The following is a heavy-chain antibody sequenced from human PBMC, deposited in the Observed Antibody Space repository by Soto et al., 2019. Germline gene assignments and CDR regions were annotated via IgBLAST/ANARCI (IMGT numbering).Heavy chain of an antibody. J-gene: IGHJ4*02. D-gene: IGHD3-3*01. Sequence: QLQLQESGPGLVKPSETLSLTCTVSGGSISSSSYYWGWIRQPPGKGLEWIGSIYYSGSTYYNPSLKSRLTISVATSKHHFSLKLRYVTAAETDVYYCGRTYYDFWSGYSIDYWGQGTLVTVSS. CDR2: IYYSGST. CDR1: GGSISSSSYY. V-gene: IGHV4-39*01. CDR3: GRTYYDFWSGYSIDY.